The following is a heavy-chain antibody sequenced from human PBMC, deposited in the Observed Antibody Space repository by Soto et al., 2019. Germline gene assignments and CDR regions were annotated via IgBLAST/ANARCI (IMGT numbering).Heavy chain of an antibody. CDR1: GFTFSSYA. CDR2: ISNDGSDK. V-gene: IGHV3-30-3*01. Sequence: VGSLRLSCAASGFTFSSYAMHWVRQAPGKGLEWVAAISNDGSDKYYADSVKGRFTISRDNSKNTLYLQMNSLRAEDAAAYSCARSQGYRVESQLQYWGYFDSWGQGTLVTVSS. D-gene: IGHD2-2*02. J-gene: IGHJ4*02. CDR3: ARSQGYRVESQLQYWGYFDS.